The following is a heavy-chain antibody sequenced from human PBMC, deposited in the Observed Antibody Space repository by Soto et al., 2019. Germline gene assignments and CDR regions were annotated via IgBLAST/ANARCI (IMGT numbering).Heavy chain of an antibody. J-gene: IGHJ4*02. CDR2: ISSDGTTT. V-gene: IGHV3-74*01. CDR3: AIQDCTNDVCLEAAVTVGGALEY. CDR1: GFTFSKYW. Sequence: EVQLVESGGGLVQPGKALRLSCAASGFTFSKYWIHWVRQAPGKGPVWVSYISSDGTTTDYADSVKGRFTISRDNAKNTVYLQMDSLRAEDTAVYYCAIQDCTNDVCLEAAVTVGGALEYWGQGAQVTVSS. D-gene: IGHD2-8*01.